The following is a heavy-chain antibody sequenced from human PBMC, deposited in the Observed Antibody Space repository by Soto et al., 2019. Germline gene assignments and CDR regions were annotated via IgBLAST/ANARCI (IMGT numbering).Heavy chain of an antibody. CDR1: GGSISSGDYY. V-gene: IGHV4-30-4*01. CDR2: IYYSGST. J-gene: IGHJ6*02. Sequence: QVQLQESGPGLVKPSQTLSLTCTVSGGSISSGDYYWSWIRQPPGKGLEWIGYIYYSGSTYYNPSLKRRFTISVDPSTHHFSLKLSSVTAADTAVYYCARDLVRGGGGMDVWGQGTTVTVSS. CDR3: ARDLVRGGGGMDV. D-gene: IGHD3-10*01.